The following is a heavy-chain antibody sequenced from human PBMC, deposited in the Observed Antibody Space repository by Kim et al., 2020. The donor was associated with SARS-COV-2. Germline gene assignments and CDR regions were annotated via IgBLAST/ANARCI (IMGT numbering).Heavy chain of an antibody. CDR3: TTDPYYGSGSLDSYYYYYMDV. D-gene: IGHD3-10*01. CDR1: GFTFGDYA. Sequence: GGSLRLSCTASGFTFGDYAMSWVRQAPGKGLEWVGFIRSKAYGGTTEYAASVKGRFTISRDDSKSIAYLQMNSLKTEDTAVYYCTTDPYYGSGSLDSYYYYYMDVWGKGTTVTVSS. CDR2: IRSKAYGGTT. J-gene: IGHJ6*03. V-gene: IGHV3-49*04.